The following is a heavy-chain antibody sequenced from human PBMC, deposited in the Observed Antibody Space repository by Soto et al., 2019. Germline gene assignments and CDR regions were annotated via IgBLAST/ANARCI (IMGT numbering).Heavy chain of an antibody. V-gene: IGHV1-69*13. CDR3: ARDGARPGYYYYGMDV. D-gene: IGHD6-6*01. CDR2: IIPIFGTA. CDR1: GGTFSSYA. J-gene: IGHJ6*02. Sequence: PSVKVSCKASGGTFSSYAISWVRHSPGQGLEWMGGIIPIFGTANYAQKFQGRVTITADESTSTAYMELSSLRSEDTAVYYCARDGARPGYYYYGMDVWGQGTTVTVSS.